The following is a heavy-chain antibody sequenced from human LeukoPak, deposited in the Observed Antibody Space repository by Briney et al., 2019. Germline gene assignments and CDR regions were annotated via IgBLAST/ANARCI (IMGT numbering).Heavy chain of an antibody. CDR1: GFILSNCA. CDR2: IDTKGTRT. J-gene: IGHJ4*02. V-gene: IGHV3-23*01. Sequence: GGSLRLSCTASGFILSNCAMTWVRQAPGEGLEWVSGIDTKGTRTYYADSVKGRFTISRDNSKNTLFLQMNSLRAEDTAVYYCVKEVVATIPPLWGPRTLVTVSS. D-gene: IGHD5-12*01. CDR3: VKEVVATIPPL.